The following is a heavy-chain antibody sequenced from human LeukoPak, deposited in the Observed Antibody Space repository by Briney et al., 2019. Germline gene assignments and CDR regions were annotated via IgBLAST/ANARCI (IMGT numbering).Heavy chain of an antibody. J-gene: IGHJ4*02. CDR1: GYTFTGYY. D-gene: IGHD1-1*01. Sequence: ASVKVSCKASGYTFTGYYIHWIRQAPGQGLEWMGWINPRIGGTNYAQKFQGRVTMARDTSIRTAYMELSSLRSDDTGVYYCARDRFDDNSFPFDLWGQGTLITVSS. CDR2: INPRIGGT. V-gene: IGHV1-2*02. CDR3: ARDRFDDNSFPFDL.